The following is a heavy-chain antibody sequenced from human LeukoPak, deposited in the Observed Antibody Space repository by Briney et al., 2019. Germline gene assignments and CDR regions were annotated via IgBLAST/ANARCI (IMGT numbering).Heavy chain of an antibody. D-gene: IGHD7-27*01. CDR3: ARATRELRGSNWGDLDY. V-gene: IGHV1-18*01. Sequence: ASVKVSCKASGYTFTNYGITWVRQAPGQGLEWMGWISGYQGSTKYAQKVQGRVTMTTDTSTSTAYMELRSLKSDDTAVYYCARATRELRGSNWGDLDYWGQGTLVTVSS. CDR2: ISGYQGST. J-gene: IGHJ4*02. CDR1: GYTFTNYG.